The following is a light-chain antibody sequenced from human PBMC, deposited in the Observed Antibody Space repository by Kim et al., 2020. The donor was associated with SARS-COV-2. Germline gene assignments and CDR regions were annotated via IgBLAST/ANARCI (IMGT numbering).Light chain of an antibody. J-gene: IGKJ4*01. CDR2: WAS. CDR3: QQYYGTPLT. Sequence: ATINCKYSQTVLYSSNNKNYLAWYQQRPGQPPKLLIYWASTRESGVPDRFSGSGSGTDFTLTISSLQAEDVAVYYCQQYYGTPLTFGGGTKVDIK. CDR1: QTVLYSSNNKNY. V-gene: IGKV4-1*01.